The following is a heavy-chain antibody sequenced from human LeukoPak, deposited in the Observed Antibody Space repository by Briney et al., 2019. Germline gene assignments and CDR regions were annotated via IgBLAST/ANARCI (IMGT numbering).Heavy chain of an antibody. CDR3: ARVGRGYSYGPFDY. CDR2: INPNSGGT. V-gene: IGHV1-2*02. Sequence: ASVNVSCKASGYTFTGYYMHWVRQAPGQGLEWMGWINPNSGGTNYAQKFQGRVTMTRDTSISTAYMELSRLRSDDTAVYYCARVGRGYSYGPFDYWGQGTLVTVSS. D-gene: IGHD5-18*01. J-gene: IGHJ4*02. CDR1: GYTFTGYY.